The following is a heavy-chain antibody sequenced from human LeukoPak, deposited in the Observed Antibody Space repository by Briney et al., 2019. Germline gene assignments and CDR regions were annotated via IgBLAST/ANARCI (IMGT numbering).Heavy chain of an antibody. D-gene: IGHD3-22*01. J-gene: IGHJ4*02. CDR3: VRDDDRPDNGLDY. V-gene: IGHV3-48*01. CDR1: GFTFSSYS. CDR2: ISSSSGTI. Sequence: GGSLRLSCAASGFTFSSYSMNWVRQAPGKGLEWPSYISSSSGTIYYADSVKGRFTISRDNSKNTLYLQMNSLRAEDTAVYYCVRDDDRPDNGLDYWGQGTLVTVSS.